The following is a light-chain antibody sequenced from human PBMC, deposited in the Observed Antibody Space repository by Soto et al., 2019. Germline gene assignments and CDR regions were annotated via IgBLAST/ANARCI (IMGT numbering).Light chain of an antibody. V-gene: IGLV2-14*01. CDR1: SSDVGGYNY. CDR3: SSYTSSGTFLV. J-gene: IGLJ1*01. Sequence: QSVLTQPASVSGSPGQSITISCTGTSSDVGGYNYVSWYQQLPGKAPKLMISQVSNRPSGVSNRFSGSKSGNTASLTISGLQADDEADYYCSSYTSSGTFLVFGTGTKLTVL. CDR2: QVS.